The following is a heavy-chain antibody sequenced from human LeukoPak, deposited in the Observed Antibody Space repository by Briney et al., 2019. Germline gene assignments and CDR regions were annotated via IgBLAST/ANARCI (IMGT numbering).Heavy chain of an antibody. Sequence: ASVRVSCKASGYTFISYGITWVRQAPGQGLEWMGWISTYNGNTNYAQKLQDRVTMTRVTSTSTVYMELRKLRSDDTAMYYCARWGPVTTTSRVYDYYGMDVWGQGTTVTVSS. CDR1: GYTFISYG. J-gene: IGHJ6*02. CDR3: ARWGPVTTTSRVYDYYGMDV. CDR2: ISTYNGNT. D-gene: IGHD4-17*01. V-gene: IGHV1-18*01.